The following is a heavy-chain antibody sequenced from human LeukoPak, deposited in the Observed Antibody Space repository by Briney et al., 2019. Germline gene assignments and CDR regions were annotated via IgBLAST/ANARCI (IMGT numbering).Heavy chain of an antibody. Sequence: ASVKVSCKASGGTFSSYAISWVRQAPGQGLEWMGGIIPTFGTANYAQKFQGRVTITADESTSTAYMELSSLRSEDTAVYYCAATHQGYYYDSSGYLDWYFDLWGRGTLVTVSS. V-gene: IGHV1-69*01. D-gene: IGHD3-22*01. CDR2: IIPTFGTA. CDR1: GGTFSSYA. J-gene: IGHJ2*01. CDR3: AATHQGYYYDSSGYLDWYFDL.